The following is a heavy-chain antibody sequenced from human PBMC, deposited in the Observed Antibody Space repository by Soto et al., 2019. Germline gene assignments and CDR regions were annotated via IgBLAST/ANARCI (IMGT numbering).Heavy chain of an antibody. J-gene: IGHJ4*02. CDR3: AREGAYNDFWSGYWAY. Sequence: EVQLVESGGGLVQPGGSLRLSCAASGFTFSSYWMHWVRQAPGKGLVWVPRINSDGSSTSYADSVKGRFTISRDNAKNTLYLQMNSPRAEDTAVYYCAREGAYNDFWSGYWAYWGQGTLVTVSS. D-gene: IGHD3-3*01. V-gene: IGHV3-74*01. CDR1: GFTFSSYW. CDR2: INSDGSST.